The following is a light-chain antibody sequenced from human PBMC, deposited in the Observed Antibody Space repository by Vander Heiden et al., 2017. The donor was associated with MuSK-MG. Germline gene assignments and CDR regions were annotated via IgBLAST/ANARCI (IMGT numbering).Light chain of an antibody. J-gene: IGKJ2*01. Sequence: DIQMTHSPSSLSASVGDRVTITCRAGQSISSYLNWYQQKPGRAPKLLIYTASSLQSGVPSTFRGSGSGTDFTLTISSLQPEDFATYYCQQSYSLPYTFGQGTKLEIK. V-gene: IGKV1-39*01. CDR2: TAS. CDR1: QSISSY. CDR3: QQSYSLPYT.